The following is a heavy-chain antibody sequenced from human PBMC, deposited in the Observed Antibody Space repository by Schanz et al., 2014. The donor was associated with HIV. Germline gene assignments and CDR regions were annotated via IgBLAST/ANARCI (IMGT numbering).Heavy chain of an antibody. CDR1: GFTFSGYG. CDR2: IWYDGSNK. V-gene: IGHV3-33*06. CDR3: AKEATVVTLAFDI. Sequence: QEQLGESGGGVVQPGKSLRLSCAASGFTFSGYGMHWVRQAPGKGLEWVAIIWYDGSNKYYADSVKGRFTISRDNSKNTLYLQMNSLRAEDTAVYYCAKEATVVTLAFDIWGQGTMVTVSS. J-gene: IGHJ3*02. D-gene: IGHD4-17*01.